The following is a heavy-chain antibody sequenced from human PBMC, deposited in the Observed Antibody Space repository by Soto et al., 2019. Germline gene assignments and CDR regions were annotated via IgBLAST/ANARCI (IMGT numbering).Heavy chain of an antibody. Sequence: QVQLQESGPGLVKPSQTLSLTCTVSGGSISSGDYYWSWIRQPPGKGLEWIGNIYHSGNTYYNSSLKSRVTISIHASTNQFSLKVSSVTAADTAVYYCAWRFRPRWYYFDYWGQGTLVTVSS. CDR1: GGSISSGDYY. V-gene: IGHV4-30-4*01. D-gene: IGHD2-15*01. CDR2: IYHSGNT. J-gene: IGHJ4*02. CDR3: AWRFRPRWYYFDY.